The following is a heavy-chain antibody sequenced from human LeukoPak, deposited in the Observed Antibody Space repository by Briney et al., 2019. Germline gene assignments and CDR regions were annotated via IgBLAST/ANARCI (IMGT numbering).Heavy chain of an antibody. J-gene: IGHJ4*02. D-gene: IGHD4-11*01. Sequence: PGGPLSLPCAPPEFPSSAYKMTWTRQAPGKGREWVSYISSSGSTIYYADSVKGRFTISRDNAKNSLYLQMNRLRGEDTAVYYCARVGVDYSSDYWGQGILVTVSS. CDR1: EFPSSAYK. V-gene: IGHV3-11*01. CDR2: ISSSGSTI. CDR3: ARVGVDYSSDY.